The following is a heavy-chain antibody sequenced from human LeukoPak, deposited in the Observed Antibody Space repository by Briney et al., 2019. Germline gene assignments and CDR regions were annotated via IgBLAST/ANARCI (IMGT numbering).Heavy chain of an antibody. CDR1: GGSISSYY. V-gene: IGHV4-59*08. CDR2: IYYSGST. CDR3: ARSYSSGWYRVVWFDP. J-gene: IGHJ5*02. Sequence: SDTLSLTCTVSGGSISSYYWRWIRQPPGKGLEWIGYIYYSGSTNYNPSLKSRVTISVDTSKNQFSLKLSSVTAADTAVYYCARSYSSGWYRVVWFDPWGQGTLVTVS. D-gene: IGHD6-19*01.